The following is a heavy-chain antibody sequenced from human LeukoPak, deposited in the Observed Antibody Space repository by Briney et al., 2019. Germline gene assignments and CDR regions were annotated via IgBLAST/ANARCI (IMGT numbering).Heavy chain of an antibody. V-gene: IGHV4-34*01. Sequence: SETLSLTCAVYGGSFSGYYWCWIRQPPGKGLEWIGEINHSGSTNYNPSLKSRVTISVDTSKNQFSLKLSSVTAADTAVYYCARDTPTSVDTAMAFDYWGQGTLVTVSS. CDR2: INHSGST. J-gene: IGHJ4*02. CDR1: GGSFSGYY. CDR3: ARDTPTSVDTAMAFDY. D-gene: IGHD5-18*01.